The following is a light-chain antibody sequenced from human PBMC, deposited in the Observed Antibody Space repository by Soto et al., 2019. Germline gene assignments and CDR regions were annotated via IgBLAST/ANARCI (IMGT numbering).Light chain of an antibody. CDR3: QPYGSSPPTT. CDR1: QSVSSRY. CDR2: DAS. J-gene: IGKJ5*01. V-gene: IGKV3D-20*01. Sequence: EIVLTQSPANLSLSPGERATLSCGASQSVSSRYLAWYQQKPGLAPRLLIYDASSRATGIPDRFSGSGSGKDFTLTISRLEPEDFAVYYCQPYGSSPPTTFCQGKRLEIK.